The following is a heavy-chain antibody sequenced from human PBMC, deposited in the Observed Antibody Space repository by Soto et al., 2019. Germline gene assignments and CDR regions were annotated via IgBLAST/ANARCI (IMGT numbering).Heavy chain of an antibody. Sequence: VHLVETGGGLIQPGGSLRLSCAASGFTVNNTYMSWVRQPPGKGLEWVSIIYSGGDTYYADSVKGRFTISRDSSKNTVYIQMNNLRAEDTAVYYCARGDPFVVWGQGTLVTVSS. D-gene: IGHD2-21*01. CDR2: IYSGGDT. CDR3: ARGDPFVV. J-gene: IGHJ4*02. V-gene: IGHV3-53*02. CDR1: GFTVNNTY.